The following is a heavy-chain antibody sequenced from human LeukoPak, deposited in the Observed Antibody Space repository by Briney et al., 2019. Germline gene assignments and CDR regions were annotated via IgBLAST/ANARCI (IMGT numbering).Heavy chain of an antibody. CDR2: IYPLETT. Sequence: SQTLSLTCTVSGDSVNSGAYYWSWLRQPAGKEPEWIGRIYPLETTNYNPSLKSRVAISVDTSKNQFSLKLSSVTAADTAVYYCAREIVAGLGVSFDIWGQGTMVTVSS. J-gene: IGHJ3*02. CDR1: GDSVNSGAYY. CDR3: AREIVAGLGVSFDI. V-gene: IGHV4-61*02. D-gene: IGHD6-19*01.